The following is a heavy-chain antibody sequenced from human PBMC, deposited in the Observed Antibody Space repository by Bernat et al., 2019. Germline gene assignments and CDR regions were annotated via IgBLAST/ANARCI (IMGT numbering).Heavy chain of an antibody. Sequence: QVQLVESGGGVVQPGRSLRLSCAASGFTFSSYGLHWVRQAPGKGLEWVAVLSYDGSNKYYADSVKGRFTIARDNSKNTLYLQMNSLRAEDTAVYYCAKGPVPGESDGYYFDYWGQGTLVTVSS. CDR2: LSYDGSNK. D-gene: IGHD3-10*01. J-gene: IGHJ4*02. CDR1: GFTFSSYG. V-gene: IGHV3-30*18. CDR3: AKGPVPGESDGYYFDY.